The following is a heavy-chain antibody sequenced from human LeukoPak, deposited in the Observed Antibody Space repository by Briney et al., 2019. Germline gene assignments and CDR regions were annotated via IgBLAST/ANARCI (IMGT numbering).Heavy chain of an antibody. CDR2: IIPIFGIA. D-gene: IGHD3-22*01. V-gene: IGHV1-69*04. CDR3: ARDITMIVVGPYYGMDV. J-gene: IGHJ6*02. Sequence: SVKVSCKASGGTFSSYAISWVRQAPGQGLEWMGRIIPIFGIANYAQKFQGRVTITADKSTSTAYMALSSLRSEDTAVYYCARDITMIVVGPYYGMDVWGQGTTVTVSS. CDR1: GGTFSSYA.